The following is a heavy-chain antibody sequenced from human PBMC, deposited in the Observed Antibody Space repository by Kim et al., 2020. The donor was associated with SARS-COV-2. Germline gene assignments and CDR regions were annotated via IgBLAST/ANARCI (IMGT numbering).Heavy chain of an antibody. CDR1: GFTFSNYG. CDR2: LSSGGSTK. V-gene: IGHV3-30*18. CDR3: AKAEYQMYLFDY. D-gene: IGHD2-2*01. Sequence: GGSLRLSCEASGFTFSNYGMHWVRQAPGKGLEWVAVLSSGGSTKYYADSVKGRFTISRVNSKNTLYLEMNSLRTEDTAVYYCAKAEYQMYLFDYWGQGTLVTVSS. J-gene: IGHJ4*02.